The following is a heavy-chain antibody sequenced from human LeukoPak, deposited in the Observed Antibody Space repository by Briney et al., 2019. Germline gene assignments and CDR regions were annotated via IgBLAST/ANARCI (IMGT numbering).Heavy chain of an antibody. V-gene: IGHV4-39*02. D-gene: IGHD6-13*01. CDR2: IRNSGNT. J-gene: IGHJ6*02. CDR1: GGSFSSSSHF. Sequence: SETLSLTCTVSGGSFSSSSHFWGWLRQPPGRGLEWIGGIRNSGNTYYSPSLKSRVTISVDTSKNQFSLKLSSVTAADTAVYYCARDGAAAGYYYYGMDVWGQGTTVTVSS. CDR3: ARDGAAAGYYYYGMDV.